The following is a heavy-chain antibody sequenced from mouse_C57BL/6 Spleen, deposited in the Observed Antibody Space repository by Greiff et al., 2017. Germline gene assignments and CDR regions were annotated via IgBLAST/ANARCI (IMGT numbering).Heavy chain of an antibody. CDR3: ASRGDGYCFAY. Sequence: QVQLQQPGAELVRPGSSVKLSCKASGYTFTSYWLHWVKQRPIQGLEWIGNIDPSDSETHYNQKFKDKATLTVDKSSSTAYMQLSSLTSEDSAVYYCASRGDGYCFAYWGQGTLVTVSA. J-gene: IGHJ3*01. CDR1: GYTFTSYW. D-gene: IGHD2-3*01. CDR2: IDPSDSET. V-gene: IGHV1-52*01.